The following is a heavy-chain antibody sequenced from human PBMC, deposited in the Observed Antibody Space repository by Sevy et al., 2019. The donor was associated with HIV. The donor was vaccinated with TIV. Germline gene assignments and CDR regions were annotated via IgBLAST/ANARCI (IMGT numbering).Heavy chain of an antibody. CDR2: INPNSGGT. CDR3: AKYPEGAEGDY. J-gene: IGHJ4*02. Sequence: ASVKVSCKASGYTFTGYCMHWVRQAPGEGLEWMGGINPNSGGTNYAQKFQGRVTMTRDTSISTAYMELSRLRSDDTAVYYCAKYPEGAEGDYWGQGTLVTVSS. CDR1: GYTFTGYC. D-gene: IGHD2-2*02. V-gene: IGHV1-2*02.